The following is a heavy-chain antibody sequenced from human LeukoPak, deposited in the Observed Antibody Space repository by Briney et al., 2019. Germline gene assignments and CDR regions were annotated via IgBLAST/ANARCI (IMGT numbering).Heavy chain of an antibody. CDR2: IGIDSGNT. V-gene: IGHV3-48*01. CDR1: GFTFSSNA. Sequence: GGSLRLSCVASGFTFSSNAMNWIRQAPGKGLEWISYIGIDSGNTKYADSVRGRFTISADKAKNSLYLQMNSLRVEDTAVYYCARDHNYAFDNWGQGTLVSVAS. CDR3: ARDHNYAFDN. D-gene: IGHD1-1*01. J-gene: IGHJ4*02.